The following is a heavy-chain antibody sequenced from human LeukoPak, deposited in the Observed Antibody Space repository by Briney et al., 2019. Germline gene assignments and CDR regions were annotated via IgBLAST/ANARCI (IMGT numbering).Heavy chain of an antibody. Sequence: GGSLRLSCAASGCTFEIYAINCVRQAAGKGRDWVSGIFWIGDKITYADSRKGRFTISRENARNSLYLQMDSLRAEDTALYYCARDLAADRRVYFDRWGLGTLVIVSS. D-gene: IGHD6-13*01. V-gene: IGHV3-20*04. CDR2: IFWIGDKI. J-gene: IGHJ4*02. CDR3: ARDLAADRRVYFDR. CDR1: GCTFEIYA.